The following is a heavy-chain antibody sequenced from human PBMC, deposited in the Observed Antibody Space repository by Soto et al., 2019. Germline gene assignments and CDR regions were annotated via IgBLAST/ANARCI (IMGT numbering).Heavy chain of an antibody. CDR1: GYSITSGYY. CDR2: VYHSGSTY. Sequence: SETLSLTCAVSGYSITSGYYWGWIRQPPGKGLECIGSVYHSGSTYYYNPSLKSRVTMSVDTSKNQFSLRLSSVTAADTAVYYCARAYSSGWVDDFDIWGQGPTVTVS. D-gene: IGHD6-19*01. J-gene: IGHJ3*02. CDR3: ARAYSSGWVDDFDI. V-gene: IGHV4-38-2*01.